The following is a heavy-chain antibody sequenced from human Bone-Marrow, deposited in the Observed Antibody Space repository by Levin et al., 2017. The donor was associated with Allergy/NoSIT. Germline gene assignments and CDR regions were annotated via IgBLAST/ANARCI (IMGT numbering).Heavy chain of an antibody. D-gene: IGHD4-17*01. J-gene: IGHJ5*01. V-gene: IGHV3-9*01. CDR1: GFTFDDYA. CDR2: ISWNSGSI. CDR3: AKAAVSTVPPDS. Sequence: GGSLRLSCAASGFTFDDYAMHWVRQAPGKGLEWVSSISWNSGSIGYADSVKGRFTISRDNAKNSVYLQMNSLRAEDTAFYYCAKAAVSTVPPDSWGQGTLVTVSS.